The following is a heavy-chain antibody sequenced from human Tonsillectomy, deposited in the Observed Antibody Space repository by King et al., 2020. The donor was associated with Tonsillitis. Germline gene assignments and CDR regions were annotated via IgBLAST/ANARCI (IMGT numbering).Heavy chain of an antibody. CDR3: ARFTTVTAPNWLDP. V-gene: IGHV4-59*08. D-gene: IGHD2-21*02. CDR1: GGSVSGYY. J-gene: IGHJ5*02. Sequence: VQLQESGPGLVKPSETLSLTCTVSGGSVSGYYWTWIRQPPGKGLEWVGHIYSTGRTTYNPSLQGLVTISLDTSKNHFFLKLTSVTAADTAFYYCARFTTVTAPNWLDPWGQGTLVTVSS. CDR2: IYSTGRT.